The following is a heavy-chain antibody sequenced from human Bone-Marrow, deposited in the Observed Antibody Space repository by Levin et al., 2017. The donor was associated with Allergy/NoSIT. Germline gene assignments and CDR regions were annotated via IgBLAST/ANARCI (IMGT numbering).Heavy chain of an antibody. CDR3: ASPFSVPGGGRYYYYGMDV. D-gene: IGHD2-15*01. CDR1: GFTFSSYW. Sequence: LSLTCAASGFTFSSYWMHWVRQAPGKGLVWVSRINSDGSSTSYADSVKGRFTISRDNAKNTLYLQMNSLRAEDTAVYYCASPFSVPGGGRYYYYGMDVWGQGTTVTVSS. CDR2: INSDGSST. V-gene: IGHV3-74*01. J-gene: IGHJ6*02.